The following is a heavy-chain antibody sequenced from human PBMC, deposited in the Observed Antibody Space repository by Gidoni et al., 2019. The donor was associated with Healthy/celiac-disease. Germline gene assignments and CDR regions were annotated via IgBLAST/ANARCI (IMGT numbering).Heavy chain of an antibody. CDR3: ASVGGLGTVVTGYFQH. Sequence: EGQPVEYRGGSVQPGGSLTPSCAASGFTFSSYSMTWVRQAQGKGLEWVLYSSSSSSTIYYADSVKGRFTICRDNAKNSLYLQMNSLRAEDTAVYYCASVGGLGTVVTGYFQHWGQGTLVTVSS. D-gene: IGHD2-15*01. CDR2: SSSSSSTI. J-gene: IGHJ1*01. V-gene: IGHV3-48*01. CDR1: GFTFSSYS.